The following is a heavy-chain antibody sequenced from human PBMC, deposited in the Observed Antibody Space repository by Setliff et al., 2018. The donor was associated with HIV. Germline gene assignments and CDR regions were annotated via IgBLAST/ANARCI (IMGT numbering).Heavy chain of an antibody. D-gene: IGHD1-1*01. V-gene: IGHV1-69*13. Sequence: SVKVSCKASGDTLNNKAISWVRQAPGQGLEWVGGIIPLFGITNYAQKFLGRATITADESTGTAYMKLDSLTPEDTAVYYCATTPPHAFWYFDLWGRGTLVTFSS. CDR2: IIPLFGIT. J-gene: IGHJ2*01. CDR3: ATTPPHAFWYFDL. CDR1: GDTLNNKA.